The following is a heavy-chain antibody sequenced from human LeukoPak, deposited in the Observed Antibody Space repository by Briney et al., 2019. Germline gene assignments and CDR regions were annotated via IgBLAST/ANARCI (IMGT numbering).Heavy chain of an antibody. CDR2: INHSGST. D-gene: IGHD6-6*01. J-gene: IGHJ4*02. Sequence: SETLSLTCAVYGGSFSGYYWSWIRQPPGKGLEWIGEINHSGSTNYNPSLKSRVTISVDTSKNQFSLKLSSVTAADTAVYYCARDSSSSGDLDYWGQGTLVTVSS. CDR1: GGSFSGYY. V-gene: IGHV4-34*01. CDR3: ARDSSSSGDLDY.